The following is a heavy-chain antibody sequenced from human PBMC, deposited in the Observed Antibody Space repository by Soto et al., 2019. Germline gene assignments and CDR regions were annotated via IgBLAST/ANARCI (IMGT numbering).Heavy chain of an antibody. J-gene: IGHJ3*02. CDR3: AKDQGTYCGGDCYSGAFDI. Sequence: QSGGSLRLSCAASGFTFSSYAMSWVRQAPGKGLEWVSAISGSGGSTYYADSVKGRFTISRDNSKNTLYLQMNSLRAEDTAVYYCAKDQGTYCGGDCYSGAFDIWGQGTMVTVSS. CDR1: GFTFSSYA. CDR2: ISGSGGST. D-gene: IGHD2-21*02. V-gene: IGHV3-23*01.